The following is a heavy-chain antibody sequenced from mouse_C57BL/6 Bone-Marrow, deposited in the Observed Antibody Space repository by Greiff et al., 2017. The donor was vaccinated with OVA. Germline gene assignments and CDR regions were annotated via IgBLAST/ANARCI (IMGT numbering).Heavy chain of an antibody. V-gene: IGHV1-12*01. CDR2: IYPGNGDT. Sequence: SGAELVRPGASVKMSCKASGYTFTSYNMHWVKQTPRQGLEWIGAIYPGNGDTSYNQKFKGKATLTVDKSSSTAYMQLSLLTSADSAVYFCARGYYYGSRFDYWGQGTTLTVSS. J-gene: IGHJ2*01. CDR1: GYTFTSYN. D-gene: IGHD1-1*01. CDR3: ARGYYYGSRFDY.